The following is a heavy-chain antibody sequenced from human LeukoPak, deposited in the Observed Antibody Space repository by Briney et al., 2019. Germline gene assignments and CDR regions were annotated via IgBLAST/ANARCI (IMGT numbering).Heavy chain of an antibody. V-gene: IGHV4-59*01. CDR1: GGSISSYY. CDR2: IYYSGST. CDR3: ARGYSGYVGY. J-gene: IGHJ4*02. D-gene: IGHD5-12*01. Sequence: PSETLSLTCTVSGGSISSYYWSWIRQPPGKGLEWIGYIYYSGSTNYNPSLKSRVTISVDTSKNQFSLKLSSVTAADTAVYYCARGYSGYVGYWGQGTLVTVSS.